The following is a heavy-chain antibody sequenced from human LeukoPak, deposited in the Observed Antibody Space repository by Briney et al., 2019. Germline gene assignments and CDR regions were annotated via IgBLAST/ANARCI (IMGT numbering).Heavy chain of an antibody. CDR2: IIPILGIA. CDR3: ASSAATDSGSYHGAFDI. V-gene: IGHV1-69*02. D-gene: IGHD1-26*01. Sequence: GASVTVSCKASGGTFSSYTISWVRQAPGQGLEWVGRIIPILGIANYAQKFQGRVTITADKSTSTAYMELSSLRSEDTAVYYCASSAATDSGSYHGAFDIWGQGRMVTVSS. CDR1: GGTFSSYT. J-gene: IGHJ3*02.